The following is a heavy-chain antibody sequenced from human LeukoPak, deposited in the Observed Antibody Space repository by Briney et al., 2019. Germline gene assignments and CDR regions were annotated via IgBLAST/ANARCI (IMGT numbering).Heavy chain of an antibody. J-gene: IGHJ6*03. V-gene: IGHV3-21*01. D-gene: IGHD4-17*01. CDR2: ISSSSSYI. Sequence: GGSLRLSCAASGFTFSSYSMNWVRQAPGKGLEWVSSISSSSSYIYYADSVKGRFTISRDNAKNSLYLQMNSLRAEDTAVYYCERDETVTTGYYYYMDVWGKGTTVTVSS. CDR3: ERDETVTTGYYYYMDV. CDR1: GFTFSSYS.